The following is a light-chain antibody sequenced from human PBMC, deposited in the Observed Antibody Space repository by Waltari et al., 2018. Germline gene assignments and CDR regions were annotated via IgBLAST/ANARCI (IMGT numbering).Light chain of an antibody. J-gene: IGLJ3*02. CDR1: DIGSKS. Sequence: SYVLTQPPSVSVVPGQTARISCGGSDIGSKSVHWYQQKPGQAPVLVVYDNGDRPSGNPERCSGSNSGYTATLTISSVEAGDEADYYCQVWESTSDHRVFGGGTKLTVL. CDR2: DNG. CDR3: QVWESTSDHRV. V-gene: IGLV3-21*02.